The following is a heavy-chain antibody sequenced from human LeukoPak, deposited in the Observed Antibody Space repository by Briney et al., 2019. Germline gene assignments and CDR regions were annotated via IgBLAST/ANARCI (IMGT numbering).Heavy chain of an antibody. V-gene: IGHV1-2*02. Sequence: GASVKVSCKASGYTFTGYYIHWVRQAPGQGLEWMGWINPNSGGTNYAQKFQGRVAMTRDTSISTAYMELTRLRSEDTAVYYCARGSSGSYDYWGQGTLVTVSS. D-gene: IGHD3-10*01. CDR3: ARGSSGSYDY. CDR2: INPNSGGT. J-gene: IGHJ4*02. CDR1: GYTFTGYY.